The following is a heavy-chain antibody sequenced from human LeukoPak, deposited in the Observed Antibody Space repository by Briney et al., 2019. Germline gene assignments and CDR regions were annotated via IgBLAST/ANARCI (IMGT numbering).Heavy chain of an antibody. CDR3: AREGLTALDY. Sequence: PSETLSLTGTGSGVSISSRSYYWGGIGQPPGKRLEWIGSSYYSGSTYYNPSLKTRVTISVDTSKNQVSLKLSSVTAADTDVYYCAREGLTALDYWGPGTLVTVSS. CDR1: GVSISSRSYY. V-gene: IGHV4-39*02. CDR2: SYYSGST. D-gene: IGHD2-21*01. J-gene: IGHJ4*02.